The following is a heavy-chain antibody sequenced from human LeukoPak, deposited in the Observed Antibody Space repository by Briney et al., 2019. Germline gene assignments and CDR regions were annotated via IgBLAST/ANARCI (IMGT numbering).Heavy chain of an antibody. V-gene: IGHV4-34*01. Sequence: SETLSLTCAVYGGSFSGYYWSWIRQPPGKGLEWIGEINHSGSTNYNLSLKSRVTISVDTSKNQFPLKLSSVTAAYTAVYYCARGINVASAFDIWGQGTMVTVSS. D-gene: IGHD3-3*02. CDR3: ARGINVASAFDI. CDR2: INHSGST. CDR1: GGSFSGYY. J-gene: IGHJ3*02.